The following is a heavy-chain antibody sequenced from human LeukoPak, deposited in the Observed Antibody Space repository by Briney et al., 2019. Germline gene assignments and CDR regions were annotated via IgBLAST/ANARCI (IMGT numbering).Heavy chain of an antibody. CDR1: GGSISSGDYY. Sequence: SQTLSLTCTVSGGSISSGDYYWRWIRQPPGKGLEWIGYIYYSGSTYYNPSLKSRVTISVDTSKNQFSLKLSSVTAADTAVYYCARDEWSGYDLDYWGQGTLVTVSS. V-gene: IGHV4-30-4*08. CDR2: IYYSGST. CDR3: ARDEWSGYDLDY. D-gene: IGHD5-12*01. J-gene: IGHJ4*02.